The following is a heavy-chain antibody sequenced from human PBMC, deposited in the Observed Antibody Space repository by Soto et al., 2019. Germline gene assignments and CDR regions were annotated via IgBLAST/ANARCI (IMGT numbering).Heavy chain of an antibody. CDR3: AKAQRVNYYDSSGYHYYGMDV. V-gene: IGHV3-23*01. Sequence: PGGSLRLSCAASGFTFSSYAMSWVRQAPGKGLEWVSAISGSGGSTYYADSVKGRFTISRDNSKNTLYLQMNSLRAEDTAVCYCAKAQRVNYYDSSGYHYYGMDVWGQGTTVTVSS. J-gene: IGHJ6*02. CDR1: GFTFSSYA. D-gene: IGHD3-22*01. CDR2: ISGSGGST.